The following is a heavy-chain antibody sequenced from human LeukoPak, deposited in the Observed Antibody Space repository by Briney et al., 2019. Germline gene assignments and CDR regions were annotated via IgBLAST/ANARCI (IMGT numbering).Heavy chain of an antibody. D-gene: IGHD6-6*01. V-gene: IGHV1-2*02. CDR1: GYTFTGYY. Sequence: GASVKVSCKASGYTFTGYYMHWVRQAPGQGLEWMGWINPNSGGTNYAQKFQGRVTMTRDTSISTAYMELSRLRSDDTAVYYCARLYSSSSGGAYYYYMDVWGKGTTVTVSS. CDR2: INPNSGGT. J-gene: IGHJ6*03. CDR3: ARLYSSSSGGAYYYYMDV.